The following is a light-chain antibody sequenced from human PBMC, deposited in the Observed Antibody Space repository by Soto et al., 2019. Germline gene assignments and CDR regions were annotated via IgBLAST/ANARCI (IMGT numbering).Light chain of an antibody. Sequence: QPVLTQPPSVSGAPGQRVTISCTGSSSDIGAGYRVRWYQQVPGTAPKLLINDNTNRPSGVSARFSGSKSGTSASLAITGLQAEDEGDYYCQSYDTSLSAVVFGGGTKLTV. CDR1: SSDIGAGYR. J-gene: IGLJ2*01. CDR2: DNT. V-gene: IGLV1-40*01. CDR3: QSYDTSLSAVV.